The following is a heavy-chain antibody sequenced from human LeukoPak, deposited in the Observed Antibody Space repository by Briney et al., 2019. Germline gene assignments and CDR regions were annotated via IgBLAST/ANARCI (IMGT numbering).Heavy chain of an antibody. CDR3: ARRTGYYYYMDV. J-gene: IGHJ6*03. V-gene: IGHV1-8*01. D-gene: IGHD3-22*01. Sequence: ASVKVSCKASGYTFTNYDINWVRQATGQGLEWMGWMNPNSGNTGYAQKFQGGVSMTRNNSISTAYMELSSLRSEDTAVYYCARRTGYYYYMDVWGKGTTVTISS. CDR2: MNPNSGNT. CDR1: GYTFTNYD.